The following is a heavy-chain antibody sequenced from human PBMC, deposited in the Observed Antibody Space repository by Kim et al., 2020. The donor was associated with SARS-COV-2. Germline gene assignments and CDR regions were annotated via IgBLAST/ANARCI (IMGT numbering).Heavy chain of an antibody. CDR2: ISSSSSYI. CDR1: GFTFSSYS. D-gene: IGHD3-9*01. CDR3: ARAQKTPRQGYDILVPWVNYYYGMDV. V-gene: IGHV3-21*01. Sequence: GGSLRLSCAASGFTFSSYSMNWVRQAPGKGLEWVSSISSSSSYIYYADSVKGRFTISRDNAKNSLYLQMNSLRAEDTAVYYCARAQKTPRQGYDILVPWVNYYYGMDVWGQGTTVTVSS. J-gene: IGHJ6*02.